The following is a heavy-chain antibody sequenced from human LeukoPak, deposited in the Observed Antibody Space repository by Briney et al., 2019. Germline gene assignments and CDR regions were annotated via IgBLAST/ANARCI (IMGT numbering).Heavy chain of an antibody. Sequence: ASVKVSCKTSGYTFTTYYIHWVRQAPGQGLEWMGIINPSGGSTSYAQKFQGRVTMTRDMSTSTVYMELSSLRSEDTAVYYCAREGPHYYDSSGYIDYWGQGTLVTVSS. D-gene: IGHD3-22*01. J-gene: IGHJ4*02. CDR2: INPSGGST. CDR3: AREGPHYYDSSGYIDY. V-gene: IGHV1-46*01. CDR1: GYTFTTYY.